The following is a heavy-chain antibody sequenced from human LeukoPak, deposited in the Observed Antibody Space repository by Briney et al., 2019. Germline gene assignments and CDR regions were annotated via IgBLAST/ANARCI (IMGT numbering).Heavy chain of an antibody. D-gene: IGHD6-13*01. CDR2: IIPIFGTA. CDR1: GGIFSSYA. Sequence: SVKVSCKASGGIFSSYAISWVRQAPGQGLEWMGGIIPIFGTANYAQKFQGRVTITTDESTSTAYMELSSLRSEDTAVYYCASGDSSSWYFQFDYWGQGTLVTVSS. CDR3: ASGDSSSWYFQFDY. V-gene: IGHV1-69*05. J-gene: IGHJ4*02.